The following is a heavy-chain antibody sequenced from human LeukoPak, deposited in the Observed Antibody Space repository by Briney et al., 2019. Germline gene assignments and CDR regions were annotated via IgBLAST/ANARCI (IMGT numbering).Heavy chain of an antibody. J-gene: IGHJ3*02. CDR1: GFTFNNYA. CDR3: TRDEGWWELPGAFDI. CDR2: ISTSGDST. Sequence: PGGSLRLSCAASGFTFNNYAMTWVRQAPGKGLEWVSTISTSGDSTYYADSVKGRFTISRDNSKNTLYLQMNSLRAEDTAVYYCTRDEGWWELPGAFDIWGQGTMVTVSS. D-gene: IGHD1-26*01. V-gene: IGHV3-23*01.